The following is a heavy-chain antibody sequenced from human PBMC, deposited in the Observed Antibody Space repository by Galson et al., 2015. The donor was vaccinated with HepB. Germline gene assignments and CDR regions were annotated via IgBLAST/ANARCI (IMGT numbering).Heavy chain of an antibody. CDR1: GGTFSRYA. D-gene: IGHD3-22*01. V-gene: IGHV1-69*13. CDR3: ARETPSYYYDSSEEGPFDI. Sequence: SVKVSCKASGGTFSRYAISWVRQAPGQGLAWMGGIIPIFGTRKYAQKFQGRVTITADESTSTAYMELSSLRSEDTAVYYCARETPSYYYDSSEEGPFDIWGQGTMVIGSS. J-gene: IGHJ3*02. CDR2: IIPIFGTR.